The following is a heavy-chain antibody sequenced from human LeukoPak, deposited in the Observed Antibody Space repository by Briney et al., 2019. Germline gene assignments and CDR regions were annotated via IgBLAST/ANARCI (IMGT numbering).Heavy chain of an antibody. CDR2: ISGDGGRT. Sequence: GGSLRLSCAASGFTFSNYAMNWVCQAPGKGLEWVSLISGDGGRTYYADSVKGRFTISRDNRRNSLYLQMNSLTTEDSALYYCAKGLGFSYGVGFDYWGQGTLVTVSS. CDR1: GFTFSNYA. V-gene: IGHV3-43*02. D-gene: IGHD5-18*01. J-gene: IGHJ4*02. CDR3: AKGLGFSYGVGFDY.